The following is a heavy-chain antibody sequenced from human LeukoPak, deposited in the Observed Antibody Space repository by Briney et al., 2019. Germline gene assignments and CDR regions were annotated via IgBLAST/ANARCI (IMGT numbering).Heavy chain of an antibody. CDR3: AGAAGYYDSSRSSDY. CDR2: IYSGGST. J-gene: IGHJ4*02. CDR1: GFTVSSNY. Sequence: PGGSLRLSCAASGFTVSSNYMSWVRQAPGKGLEWVSVIYSGGSTYYADSVKGRFTISRDNSKNTLYLQMNSLRAEDTAVYYFAGAAGYYDSSRSSDYWGQGTLVTVSS. D-gene: IGHD3-22*01. V-gene: IGHV3-53*01.